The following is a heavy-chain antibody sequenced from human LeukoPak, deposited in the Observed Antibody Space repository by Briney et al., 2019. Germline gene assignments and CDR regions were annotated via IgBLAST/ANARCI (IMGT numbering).Heavy chain of an antibody. CDR3: ARDQTSDQYYYGSGSRFDP. D-gene: IGHD3-10*01. Sequence: SETLSLTCTVSGGSISSSSYYWGWIRQPPGKGLEWIGSIYYSGSTKYNPSLKSRVTISVDTSKNQFSLKLSSVTAADTAVYYCARDQTSDQYYYGSGSRFDPWGQGTLVTVSS. V-gene: IGHV4-39*07. CDR2: IYYSGST. CDR1: GGSISSSSYY. J-gene: IGHJ5*02.